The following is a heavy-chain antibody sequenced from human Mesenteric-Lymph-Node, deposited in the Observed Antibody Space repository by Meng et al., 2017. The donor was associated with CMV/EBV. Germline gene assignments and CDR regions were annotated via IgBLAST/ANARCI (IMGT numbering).Heavy chain of an antibody. CDR3: ATSGATRGYSGYVVYRFDS. D-gene: IGHD5-12*01. Sequence: SVKVSCKASGGTFSSYTISWVRQAPGQGLEWMGGIVPIFDTANYSQKFQDRVTITTDESMSTAYMEMSSLRSDDTAVYYCATSGATRGYSGYVVYRFDSWGQGTLVTVSS. V-gene: IGHV1-69*05. CDR2: IVPIFDTA. CDR1: GGTFSSYT. J-gene: IGHJ5*01.